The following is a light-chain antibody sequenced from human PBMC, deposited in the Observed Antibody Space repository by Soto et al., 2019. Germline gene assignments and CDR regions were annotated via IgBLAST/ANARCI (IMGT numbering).Light chain of an antibody. CDR1: SNYVGAYDY. V-gene: IGLV2-14*03. Sequence: SSLTRAASVSGSPGHSITITCTGTSNYVGAYDYGCWYQQHPDKAPELMIYEFSNRPSGVSKRFSGFKSVNTATLPISGLQADDEADYYCRSYTSSSTRVFGSGIKVTAL. CDR2: EFS. CDR3: RSYTSSSTRV. J-gene: IGLJ1*01.